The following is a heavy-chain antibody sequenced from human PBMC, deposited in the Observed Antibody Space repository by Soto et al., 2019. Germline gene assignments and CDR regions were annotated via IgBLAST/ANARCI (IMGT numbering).Heavy chain of an antibody. V-gene: IGHV3-30-3*02. CDR1: GFTFSSYA. CDR3: AKTTV. J-gene: IGHJ4*02. Sequence: GGSLRLSCAASGFTFSSYAMHWVRQAPGRGLEWVAVISYDGSNKYYADSVKGRFTISRDNSKNTLYLQMNSLRAEDTAVYYCAKTTVWGQGTLVTVSS. D-gene: IGHD4-17*01. CDR2: ISYDGSNK.